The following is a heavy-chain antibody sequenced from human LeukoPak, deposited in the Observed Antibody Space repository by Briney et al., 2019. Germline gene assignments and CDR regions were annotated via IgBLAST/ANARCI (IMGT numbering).Heavy chain of an antibody. J-gene: IGHJ4*02. Sequence: PGGSLRLSCAASGFIFSTYRMNWVRQAPGRGLEWVSSISSSRSFIYYADSVQGRFTISRDNAKNSLYLQMNNLRAEDTAVYYCARVTGGFYSHFDYWGQGTLVTVSS. CDR2: ISSSRSFI. D-gene: IGHD3-22*01. V-gene: IGHV3-21*01. CDR3: ARVTGGFYSHFDY. CDR1: GFIFSTYR.